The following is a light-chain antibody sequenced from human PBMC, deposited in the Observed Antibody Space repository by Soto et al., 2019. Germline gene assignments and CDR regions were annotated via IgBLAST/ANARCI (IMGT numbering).Light chain of an antibody. CDR3: SSYTGGNARVV. CDR2: DVS. V-gene: IGLV2-14*03. Sequence: QSALTQPAAVSGSPGQSITISCTGSDVGTYRYVSWYQLHPDKAPRLMIYDVSNRPSGVSDRFSGSKSGNTASLTISDLQPEDEAYFFCSSYTGGNARVVFGGGTKLTVL. J-gene: IGLJ2*01. CDR1: SDVGTYRY.